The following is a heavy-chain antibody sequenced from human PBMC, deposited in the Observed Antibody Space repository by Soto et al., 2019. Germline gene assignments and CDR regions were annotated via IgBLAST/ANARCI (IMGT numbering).Heavy chain of an antibody. CDR2: IYSGGST. V-gene: IGHV3-66*01. J-gene: IGHJ4*02. Sequence: GGSLRLSCAASGFNVSSNYMSWVRQAPGKGLEWVSVIYSGGSTYYADSVKGRFTISRDNSKNTLYLQMNSLRAEDTAVYYCAKAQWLGPLDYWGQGTLVTVSS. CDR3: AKAQWLGPLDY. CDR1: GFNVSSNY. D-gene: IGHD6-19*01.